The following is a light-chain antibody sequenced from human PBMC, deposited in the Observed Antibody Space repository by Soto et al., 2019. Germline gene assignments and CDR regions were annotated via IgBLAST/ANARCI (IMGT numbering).Light chain of an antibody. CDR3: QQRSHRPRPT. V-gene: IGKV3-11*01. CDR2: DAA. J-gene: IGKJ4*01. CDR1: QSVSSY. Sequence: EIVLTQSPATLSLSPGERATLSCRASQSVSSYLAWYQQKPGQAPRLLIYDAANSATGNRARFSGSGSGTDFTHTISSIEPEDIALHYCQQRSHRPRPTFGGGSMVEIK.